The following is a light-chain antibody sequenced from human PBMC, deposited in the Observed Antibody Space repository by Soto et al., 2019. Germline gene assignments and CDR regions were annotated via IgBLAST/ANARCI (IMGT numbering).Light chain of an antibody. CDR3: QQRSNWPL. V-gene: IGKV3-11*01. Sequence: EIVLTQSPATQSLSPGERATLSCRASQSVRSYLAWYQQKPGQAPRLLIYDASNRATGSPARSSGSGSGTDFTLTISSLEPEDFAVYYCQQRSNWPLFGPGTKVDIK. CDR2: DAS. CDR1: QSVRSY. J-gene: IGKJ3*01.